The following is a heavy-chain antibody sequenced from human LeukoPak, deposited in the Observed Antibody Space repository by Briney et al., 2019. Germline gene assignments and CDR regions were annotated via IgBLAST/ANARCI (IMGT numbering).Heavy chain of an antibody. D-gene: IGHD3-3*01. CDR1: GYTFTSYD. V-gene: IGHV1-24*01. CDR2: FDPEDGET. J-gene: IGHJ3*02. CDR3: ATDWSAIFGVISHQDAFDI. Sequence: ASVKVSCKASGYTFTSYDINWVRQAPGKGLEWMGGFDPEDGETIYAQKFQGRVTMTEDTSTGSAYMELSSLRSEDTAVYYCATDWSAIFGVISHQDAFDIWGQGTMVTVSS.